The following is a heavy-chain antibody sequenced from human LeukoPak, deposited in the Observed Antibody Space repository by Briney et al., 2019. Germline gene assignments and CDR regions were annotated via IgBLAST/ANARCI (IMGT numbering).Heavy chain of an antibody. V-gene: IGHV3-30*04. CDR3: AKNLYYYDSSGHLFDY. CDR1: GFTFSSYA. D-gene: IGHD3-22*01. CDR2: ISYDGSNK. Sequence: GGSLRLSCGASGFTFSSYAMHWVRQAPGKGLEWVAVISYDGSNKYYADSVKGRFTISRDNSKSTLYLQMNSLRAEDTAVYYCAKNLYYYDSSGHLFDYWGQGTLVTVSS. J-gene: IGHJ4*02.